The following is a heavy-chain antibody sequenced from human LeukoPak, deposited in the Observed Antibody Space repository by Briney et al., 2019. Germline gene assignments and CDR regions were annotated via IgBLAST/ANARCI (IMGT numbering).Heavy chain of an antibody. J-gene: IGHJ5*02. CDR1: GYSISTAFS. D-gene: IGHD5-18*01. V-gene: IGHV4-38-2*02. CDR2: LYHSGST. CDR3: ARGRWIQLWRTFGNNWFDP. Sequence: PSETLSLTCSVSGYSISTAFSWGWIRQSPGRGLEWIGSLYHSGSTNYNPSLKSRVTISVDTSKNQFSLKLSSVTAADTAVYYCARGRWIQLWRTFGNNWFDPWGQGTLVTVSS.